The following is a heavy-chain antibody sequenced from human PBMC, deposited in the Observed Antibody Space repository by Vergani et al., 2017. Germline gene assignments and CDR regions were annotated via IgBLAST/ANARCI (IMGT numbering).Heavy chain of an antibody. CDR3: SRGRGYSFGYSDY. J-gene: IGHJ4*02. Sequence: AQLVESGGGVVQPGSSLRLSCAASGFSFGDYAMTWVRQAPGKGLEWVAFIRNKAYGGTTEYAASVKGRFTISRDDSKRLAYLQLSGLKTEDTAVYFCSRGRGYSFGYSDYWGQGTLVTVSS. CDR2: IRNKAYGGTT. V-gene: IGHV3-49*04. D-gene: IGHD5-18*01. CDR1: GFSFGDYA.